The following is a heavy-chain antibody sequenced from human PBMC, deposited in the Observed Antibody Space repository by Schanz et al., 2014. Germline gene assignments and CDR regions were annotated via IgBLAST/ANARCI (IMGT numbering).Heavy chain of an antibody. Sequence: EVRLVESGGGLVKPGGSLRLSCAVSGLTVGDAWMSWVRQAPGKGLEWVGRIKSNTDGGTTDYATPVKGRFTISRDDSKNTLYLQMNSLKSEDTAVYYCTSMATIPRNWFDPWGQGTLVTVSS. V-gene: IGHV3-15*01. J-gene: IGHJ5*02. CDR3: TSMATIPRNWFDP. D-gene: IGHD2-2*02. CDR2: IKSNTDGGTT. CDR1: GLTVGDAW.